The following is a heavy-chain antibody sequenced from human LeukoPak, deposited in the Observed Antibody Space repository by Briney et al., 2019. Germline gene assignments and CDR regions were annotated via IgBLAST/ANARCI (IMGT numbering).Heavy chain of an antibody. CDR1: GYTFTSYD. Sequence: ASVKVSCKASGYTFTSYDINWVRQATGQGLEWMGWMNPNSGNTGYAQKFQGRVTMTRNTSTSTAYMELSSLRSEDTAVYYCARVLYYDYVWGSSVDAFDIWGQGTMVTVPS. D-gene: IGHD3-16*01. V-gene: IGHV1-8*01. CDR3: ARVLYYDYVWGSSVDAFDI. J-gene: IGHJ3*02. CDR2: MNPNSGNT.